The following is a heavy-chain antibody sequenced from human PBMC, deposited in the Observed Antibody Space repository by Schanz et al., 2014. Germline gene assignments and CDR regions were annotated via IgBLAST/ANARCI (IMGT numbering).Heavy chain of an antibody. CDR1: GFSFSSYA. CDR2: IGTSGGT. Sequence: EVQLLESGGGLVQPGGSLRLSCATSGFSFSSYAINWVRQAPGKGLEWVSTIGTSGGTNYAESVKGRFTISRDNSKNTLYLQMNSLRAEDTAVYYCARKVVATIGGYYDNWGQGTLVIVSS. V-gene: IGHV3-23*01. CDR3: ARKVVATIGGYYDN. J-gene: IGHJ4*02. D-gene: IGHD5-12*01.